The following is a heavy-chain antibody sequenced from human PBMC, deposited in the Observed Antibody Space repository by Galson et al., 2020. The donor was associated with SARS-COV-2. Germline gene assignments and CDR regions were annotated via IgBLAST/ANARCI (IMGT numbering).Heavy chain of an antibody. V-gene: IGHV3-33*01. D-gene: IGHD3-22*01. J-gene: IGHJ4*02. CDR3: AAIITMINYVDY. Sequence: GESLKISCAASGFTFSSYGMHWVRQAPGKGLEWVAVIWYDGSNKYYADSVKGRFTISRDNSKNTLYLQMNSLRAEDTAVYYCAAIITMINYVDYWGQGTLVTVSS. CDR1: GFTFSSYG. CDR2: IWYDGSNK.